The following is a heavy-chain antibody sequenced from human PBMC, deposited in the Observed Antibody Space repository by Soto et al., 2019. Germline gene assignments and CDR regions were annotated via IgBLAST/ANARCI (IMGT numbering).Heavy chain of an antibody. D-gene: IGHD3-10*01. CDR1: GFTCDDYA. CDR3: AKDRQYGSGSYSFDY. J-gene: IGHJ4*02. CDR2: VSWNSVVL. V-gene: IGHV3-9*01. Sequence: EVQLVESGGGLVQHGRSLRLSCAASGFTCDDYAMHWVRQAPGTGLQWVSGVSWNSVVLNDADSVQGRFTISRDNAKNSLYLHMISLRPEETALYYCAKDRQYGSGSYSFDYWGQGILVTVSS.